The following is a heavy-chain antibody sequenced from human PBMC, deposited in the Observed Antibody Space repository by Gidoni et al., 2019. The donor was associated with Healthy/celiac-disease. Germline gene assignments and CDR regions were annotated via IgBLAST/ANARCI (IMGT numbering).Heavy chain of an antibody. V-gene: IGHV4-39*01. CDR3: ARPGRASGSYLLAV. CDR2: IYYGGST. Sequence: QLQLQESGPGLVKPSETLSLTCTVSGGSISSSSYYWGWIRQPPGKGLEWIGSIYYGGSTYYNPSLKSRVTISVDTSKNQFSLKLSSVTAADTAVYYCARPGRASGSYLLAVWGQGTLVTVSS. CDR1: GGSISSSSYY. D-gene: IGHD1-26*01. J-gene: IGHJ4*02.